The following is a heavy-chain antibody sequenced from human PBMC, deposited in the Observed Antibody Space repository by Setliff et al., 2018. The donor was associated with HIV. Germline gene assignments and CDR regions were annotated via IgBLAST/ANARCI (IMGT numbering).Heavy chain of an antibody. D-gene: IGHD2-15*01. CDR1: GASLSNYY. J-gene: IGHJ4*02. CDR3: ARDDRCSGDTCYYY. Sequence: PSETLSLTCTVSGASLSNYYWSWIRQSPGKGLEWIGYMYTSGSANFNPSLKSRATISLDTSKNQFSLKLSSVTAADTAVYYCARDDRCSGDTCYYYWGQGALVTVSS. V-gene: IGHV4-4*08. CDR2: MYTSGSA.